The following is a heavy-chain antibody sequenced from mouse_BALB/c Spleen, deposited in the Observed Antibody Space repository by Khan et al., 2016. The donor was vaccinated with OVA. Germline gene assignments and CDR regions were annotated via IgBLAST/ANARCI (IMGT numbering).Heavy chain of an antibody. CDR3: ARVNGSSGVDY. V-gene: IGHV5-6-5*01. CDR1: GFTFSRYP. CDR2: IGSGGST. Sequence: EVELVESGGGLVKPGGSLKLSCAASGFTFSRYPMPWVRQTPEKRLEWVASIGSGGSTYHPDSVKGRFTISRDNARNILFLQMSSLRAEDTAMYFCARVNGSSGVDYWGQGTSLTVSS. J-gene: IGHJ2*02. D-gene: IGHD1-1*01.